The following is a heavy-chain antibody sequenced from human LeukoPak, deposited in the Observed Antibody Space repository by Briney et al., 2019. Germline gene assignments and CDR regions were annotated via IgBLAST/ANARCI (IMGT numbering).Heavy chain of an antibody. D-gene: IGHD6-19*01. J-gene: IGHJ4*02. CDR2: IKQDGSET. CDR3: VREGTTVALFDY. Sequence: GGSLRLSCAASGFIFSTYWMTWVRQAPGKGLEWVANIKQDGSETYYVDPVKGRFTISRDNAKNSLYLQMHGLRAEDTAVYYCVREGTTVALFDYWGQGSLVTVSS. V-gene: IGHV3-7*01. CDR1: GFIFSTYW.